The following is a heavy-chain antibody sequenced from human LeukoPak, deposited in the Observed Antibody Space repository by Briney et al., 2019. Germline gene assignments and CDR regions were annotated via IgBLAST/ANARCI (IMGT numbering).Heavy chain of an antibody. CDR3: ARLSQTPDYYGSGTYFYLGY. CDR1: RYTFASYD. V-gene: IGHV1-8*01. D-gene: IGHD3-10*01. J-gene: IGHJ4*02. Sequence: ASVRVSCKGYRYTFASYDINWVRQAPGQGFEWMGWMNPNTGNTGYAPKFQGRVTMTRDTSISTAYMELRGLRSEDTAVYYCARLSQTPDYYGSGTYFYLGYWGQGTRVTVSS. CDR2: MNPNTGNT.